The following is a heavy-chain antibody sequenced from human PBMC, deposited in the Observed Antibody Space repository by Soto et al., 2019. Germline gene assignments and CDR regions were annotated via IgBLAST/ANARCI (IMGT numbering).Heavy chain of an antibody. Sequence: PSETLSLTCTVSGGSISSGDYYWSWIRQPPGKGLEWIGYIYYSGSTYYNPSLKSRVTISVDTSKNQFSLKLSSVTAADTAVYYCAREGAAPYSYYGMDVWGQGTTVTVSS. CDR2: IYYSGST. D-gene: IGHD6-6*01. CDR3: AREGAAPYSYYGMDV. V-gene: IGHV4-30-4*01. J-gene: IGHJ6*02. CDR1: GGSISSGDYY.